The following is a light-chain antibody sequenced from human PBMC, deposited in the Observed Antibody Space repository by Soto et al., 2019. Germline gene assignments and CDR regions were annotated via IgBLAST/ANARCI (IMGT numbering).Light chain of an antibody. V-gene: IGLV2-14*01. CDR3: ASFTSPSTGV. CDR1: SSDIGSYNY. CDR2: EVS. J-gene: IGLJ1*01. Sequence: QSALTQPASVSGSPGQSITVSCTGTSSDIGSYNYVSWYQQHPGKAPKLIIYEVSNRPSGVSHRFSGSKSGNTAYLTISGLQAEDEAEYYCASFTSPSTGVFGTGTKLTVL.